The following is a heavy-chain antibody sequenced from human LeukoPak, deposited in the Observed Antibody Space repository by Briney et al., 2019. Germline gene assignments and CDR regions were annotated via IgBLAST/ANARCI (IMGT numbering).Heavy chain of an antibody. CDR3: ANYRQSTTAAGNSREFADY. V-gene: IGHV3-23*01. Sequence: GGFLRLSCEASGFTFSSYYMIWVRQAPGKGLEWVSVISVSGDWTYYADSVKGRFTISRDNSKNTLYLQMNSLRAEDTAVYYCANYRQSTTAAGNSREFADYWGQGTLVTVSS. CDR2: ISVSGDWT. CDR1: GFTFSSYY. J-gene: IGHJ4*02. D-gene: IGHD6-13*01.